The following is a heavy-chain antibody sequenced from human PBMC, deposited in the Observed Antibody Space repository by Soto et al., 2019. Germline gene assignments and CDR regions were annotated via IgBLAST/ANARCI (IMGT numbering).Heavy chain of an antibody. Sequence: VQLQQSGPGLVKPSQTLSLTCVISGDSVSSDSAAWNWIRQSPSIGLEWLGRTYFRSKWYNDYLISLKGPIINNPDPSRNQFSLQLDSVTPEDTAVYYCAREYFGSGTYGIDVWGQGTTVTVSS. J-gene: IGHJ6*02. CDR2: TYFRSKWYN. D-gene: IGHD3-10*01. V-gene: IGHV6-1*01. CDR1: GDSVSSDSAA. CDR3: AREYFGSGTYGIDV.